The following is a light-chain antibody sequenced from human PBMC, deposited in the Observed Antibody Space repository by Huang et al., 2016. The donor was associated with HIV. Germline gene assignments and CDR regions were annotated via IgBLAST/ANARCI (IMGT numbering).Light chain of an antibody. CDR3: QQYSDWPRT. V-gene: IGKV3-15*01. CDR2: DAS. CDR1: QRVSRN. Sequence: EIVMTQSPATLSVSPGERATLSCRASQRVSRNLAWFQQKPGQAPRLLIYDASTRTPGIPARFSGSGSGTDFTLTISSLQSEDFVVYYCQQYSDWPRTFGPGTKVDIK. J-gene: IGKJ3*01.